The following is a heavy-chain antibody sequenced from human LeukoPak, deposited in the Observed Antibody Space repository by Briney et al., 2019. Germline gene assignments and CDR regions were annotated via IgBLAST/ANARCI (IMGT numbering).Heavy chain of an antibody. Sequence: SETLSLTCAVYGGSFSGYYWSWIRRPPGKGLEWIGEINHSGSTNYNPSLKSRVTISVDTSKNQFSLKLSSVTAADTAVYYCARRTPPYYYDSSGLDYWGQGTLVTVSS. D-gene: IGHD3-22*01. CDR3: ARRTPPYYYDSSGLDY. CDR1: GGSFSGYY. V-gene: IGHV4-34*01. CDR2: INHSGST. J-gene: IGHJ4*02.